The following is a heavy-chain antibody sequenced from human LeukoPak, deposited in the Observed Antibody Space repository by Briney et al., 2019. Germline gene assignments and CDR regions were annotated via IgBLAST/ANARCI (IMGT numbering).Heavy chain of an antibody. D-gene: IGHD3-10*01. Sequence: SETLSLTCTVSGGSISNFYWSWIRQPAGKGLEWIGRIYTSGSTNYNPSLKSGVTMSIDTSKKQISLKVTSVTAADTAVYYCAKSNGYGLVDIWGQGTMVTVSS. CDR3: AKSNGYGLVDI. V-gene: IGHV4-4*07. J-gene: IGHJ3*02. CDR1: GGSISNFY. CDR2: IYTSGST.